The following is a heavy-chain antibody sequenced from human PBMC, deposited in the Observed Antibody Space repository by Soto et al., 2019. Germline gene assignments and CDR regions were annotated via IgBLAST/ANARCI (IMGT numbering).Heavy chain of an antibody. CDR3: ARDWGGSCSSTSGEMVFAC. V-gene: IGHV3-33*01. CDR2: IWYDGSNK. J-gene: IGHJ4*02. CDR1: GFTFSSYG. D-gene: IGHD2-2*01. Sequence: QVQLVESGGGVVQPGRSLRLSCAASGFTFSSYGMHWVRQAPGKGLEWVAVIWYDGSNKYYADSVKGRFTISRDNSKNTLYLQMKSLRAEDTAVYYCARDWGGSCSSTSGEMVFACWGQGSLVTVSS.